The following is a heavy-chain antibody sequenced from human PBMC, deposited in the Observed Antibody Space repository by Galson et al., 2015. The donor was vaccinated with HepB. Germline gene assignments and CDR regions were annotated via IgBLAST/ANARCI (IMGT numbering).Heavy chain of an antibody. Sequence: SLRLSCAASGFTFSSYSMNWVRQAPGKGLEWVSSISSSSSYIYYADSVKGRFTISGDNAKNSLYLQMSSLRAEDTAVYYCARRIAVAGSDYWGQGTLVTVSS. CDR3: ARRIAVAGSDY. D-gene: IGHD6-19*01. J-gene: IGHJ4*02. CDR2: ISSSSSYI. V-gene: IGHV3-21*01. CDR1: GFTFSSYS.